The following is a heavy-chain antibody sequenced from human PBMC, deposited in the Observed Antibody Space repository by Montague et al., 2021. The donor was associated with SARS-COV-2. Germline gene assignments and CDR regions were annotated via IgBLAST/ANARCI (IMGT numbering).Heavy chain of an antibody. D-gene: IGHD3-22*01. CDR2: FYNDGGT. Sequence: SLRLSCAASGLSVTNNYMSWVRQAPGKGLEWVSVFYNDGGTYYANSVKGRFIISRDNSRNRLFLQMKSLRAEDTAVYYCARARGGTGYSRNYFDYWGQGTLVTVSS. J-gene: IGHJ4*02. CDR1: GLSVTNNY. CDR3: ARARGGTGYSRNYFDY. V-gene: IGHV3-53*01.